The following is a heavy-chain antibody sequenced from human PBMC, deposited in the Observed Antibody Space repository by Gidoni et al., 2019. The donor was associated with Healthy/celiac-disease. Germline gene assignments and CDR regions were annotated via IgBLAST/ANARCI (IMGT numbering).Heavy chain of an antibody. CDR3: TRHESIAQIDYGMDV. CDR2: IRSKANSYAT. CDR1: GFTFSGSA. Sequence: EVQLVESGGGLVQPGGSLKLSCAASGFTFSGSAMHWVRQASGKGLEWVGRIRSKANSYATAYAASVKGRFTISRDDSKNTAYLQMNSLKTEDTAVYYCTRHESIAQIDYGMDVWGQGTTVTVSS. J-gene: IGHJ6*02. D-gene: IGHD6-6*01. V-gene: IGHV3-73*01.